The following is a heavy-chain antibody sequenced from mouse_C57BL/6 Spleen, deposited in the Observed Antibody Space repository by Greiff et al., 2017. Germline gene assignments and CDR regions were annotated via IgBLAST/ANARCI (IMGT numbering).Heavy chain of an antibody. J-gene: IGHJ4*01. V-gene: IGHV1-52*01. D-gene: IGHD2-5*01. CDR2: IDPSDSET. CDR1: GYTFTSYW. CDR3: ARAYYSNSYYAMDD. Sequence: VQLQQPGAELVRPGSSVKLSCKASGYTFTSYWMHWVKQRPIQGLEWIGNIDPSDSETHYNQKFKDKATLTVDKSSSTAYMQLSSLTSEDSAVYYCARAYYSNSYYAMDDWGQGTSVTVSS.